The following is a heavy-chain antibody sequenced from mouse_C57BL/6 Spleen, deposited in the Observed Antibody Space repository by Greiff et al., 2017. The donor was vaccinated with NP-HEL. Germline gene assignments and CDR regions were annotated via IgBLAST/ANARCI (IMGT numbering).Heavy chain of an antibody. V-gene: IGHV1-80*01. CDR1: GYAFSSYW. J-gene: IGHJ3*01. Sequence: VKLMESGAELVKPGASVKISCKASGYAFSSYWMNWVKQRPGKGLEWIGQIYPGDGDTNYNGKFKGKATLTADKSSSTAYMQISSLTSEDSAVYFCARGTTVDWFAYWGQGTLVTVSA. D-gene: IGHD1-1*01. CDR3: ARGTTVDWFAY. CDR2: IYPGDGDT.